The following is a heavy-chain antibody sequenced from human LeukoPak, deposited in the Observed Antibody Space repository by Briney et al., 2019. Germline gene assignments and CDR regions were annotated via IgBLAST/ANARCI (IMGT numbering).Heavy chain of an antibody. CDR3: AKDSHPYDFWSGLKPGPDV. D-gene: IGHD3-3*01. Sequence: GGSLRLSCAASGFTFSSYAMSWVRQAPGKGLEWVSAISGSGGSTYYADSVKGRFTISRDNSKNTLYLQMNSLRAEDTAVYYCAKDSHPYDFWSGLKPGPDVWGKGTTVTVSS. J-gene: IGHJ6*04. CDR1: GFTFSSYA. CDR2: ISGSGGST. V-gene: IGHV3-23*01.